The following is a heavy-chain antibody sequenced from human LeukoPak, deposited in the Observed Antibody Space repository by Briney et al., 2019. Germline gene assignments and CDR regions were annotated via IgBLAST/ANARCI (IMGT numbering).Heavy chain of an antibody. CDR3: ARGGLPPLQKFYYYYTDV. V-gene: IGHV4-59*01. Sequence: NPSETLSLTCTVSGGSISSYYWSWIRQPPGKGLEWIGYIYYSGSTNYNPSLKSRVTISVDTSKNQFSLKLSSVTAADTAVYYCARGGLPPLQKFYYYYTDVWVKGTTVTVSS. J-gene: IGHJ6*03. D-gene: IGHD4-11*01. CDR2: IYYSGST. CDR1: GGSISSYY.